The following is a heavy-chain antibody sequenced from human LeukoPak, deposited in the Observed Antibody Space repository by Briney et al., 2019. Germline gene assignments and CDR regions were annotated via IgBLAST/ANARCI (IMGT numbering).Heavy chain of an antibody. J-gene: IGHJ4*02. V-gene: IGHV4-59*08. D-gene: IGHD1-26*01. CDR2: IFYTGRA. CDR3: ARLVDGIYTRLDS. CDR1: RGSISPDH. Sequence: SETLSLTCTVSRGSISPDHCAWIRQPPGKGLGWIGYIFYTGRARYNPSLESRVTLTVDMSKTQVSLKLRSVTAADTAIYYCARLVDGIYTRLDSWGQGTLVTVSS.